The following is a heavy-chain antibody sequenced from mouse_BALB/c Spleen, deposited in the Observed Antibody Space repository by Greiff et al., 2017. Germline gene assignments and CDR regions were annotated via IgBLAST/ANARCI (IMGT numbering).Heavy chain of an antibody. J-gene: IGHJ4*01. V-gene: IGHV3-6*02. CDR1: GYSITSGYY. Sequence: EVKLQESGPGLVKPSQSLSLTCSVTGYSITSGYYWNWIRQFPGNKLEWMGYISYDGSNNYNPSLKNRISITRDTSKNQLFLKLNSVTTEDTATYYCARLVDYWGQGTSVTVSS. CDR2: ISYDGSN. CDR3: ARLVDY.